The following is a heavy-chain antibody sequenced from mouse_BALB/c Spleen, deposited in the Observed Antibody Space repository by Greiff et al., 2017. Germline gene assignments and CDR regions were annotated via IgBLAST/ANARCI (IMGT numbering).Heavy chain of an antibody. D-gene: IGHD6-1*01. CDR1: GFTFSDYY. V-gene: IGHV5-4*02. Sequence: EVHLVESGGGLVKPGGSLKLSCAASGFTFSDYYMYWVRQTPEKRLEWVATISDGGSYTYYPDSVKGRFTISRDNAKNNLYLQMSSLKSEDTAMYYCARDLLGYFDVWGAGTTVTVSS. CDR3: ARDLLGYFDV. CDR2: ISDGGSYT. J-gene: IGHJ1*01.